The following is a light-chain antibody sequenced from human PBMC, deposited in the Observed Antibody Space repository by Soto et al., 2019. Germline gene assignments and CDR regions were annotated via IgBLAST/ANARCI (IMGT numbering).Light chain of an antibody. Sequence: QSVLTQPASVSGSPGQSITISCTGTSSDVGNYNLVSWYQHDPGKAPKLLIYEGSKRPSGVSDRFSGSKSGNTASLTISGLQAEDEADYYCCSYASSSTYVFGTGTKFTVL. CDR2: EGS. CDR3: CSYASSSTYV. CDR1: SSDVGNYNL. J-gene: IGLJ1*01. V-gene: IGLV2-23*01.